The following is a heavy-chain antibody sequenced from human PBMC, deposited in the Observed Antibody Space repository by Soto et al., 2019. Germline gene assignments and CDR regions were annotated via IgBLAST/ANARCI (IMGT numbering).Heavy chain of an antibody. Sequence: EVQLLESGGGLVQPGGYLRLSCAASGFIFSTYVMTWVRQAPGKGLEWVSSVSVSGGITYYADSVKGRLTISRDNSKNMLYLQMNSLRAEDTAVYYCAKLTGGSGSDFWGQGTLVTVSS. CDR3: AKLTGGSGSDF. V-gene: IGHV3-23*01. CDR1: GFIFSTYV. D-gene: IGHD3-10*01. J-gene: IGHJ4*02. CDR2: VSVSGGIT.